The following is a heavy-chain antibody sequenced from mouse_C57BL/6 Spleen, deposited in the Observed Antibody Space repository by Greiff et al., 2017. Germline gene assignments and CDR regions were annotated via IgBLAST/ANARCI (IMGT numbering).Heavy chain of an antibody. Sequence: VQLQQSGPELVKPGASVKISCKASGYSFTDYNMNWVKQSNGKSLEWIGVINPNYGTTNYDQKFKGKATLTVYQSSSTAYMQLNSLTSEDSAVYYCAYYGSLYYAMDYWGQGTSVTVSS. D-gene: IGHD1-1*01. CDR3: AYYGSLYYAMDY. V-gene: IGHV1-39*01. CDR1: GYSFTDYN. J-gene: IGHJ4*01. CDR2: INPNYGTT.